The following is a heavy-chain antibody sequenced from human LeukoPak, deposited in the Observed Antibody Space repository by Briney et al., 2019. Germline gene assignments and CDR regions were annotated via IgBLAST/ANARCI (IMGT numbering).Heavy chain of an antibody. CDR3: ARTLLVGATPWWFDP. V-gene: IGHV4-34*01. D-gene: IGHD1-26*01. J-gene: IGHJ5*02. Sequence: SETLSLTCAVSGGSFSGYYWSWIRQPPGQGLEWIGEINHSGSTNYNPSLKSRVTLSVDTSKNQFSLKLSSVTAADTAVYYCARTLLVGATPWWFDPWGPGTLVTVSS. CDR1: GGSFSGYY. CDR2: INHSGST.